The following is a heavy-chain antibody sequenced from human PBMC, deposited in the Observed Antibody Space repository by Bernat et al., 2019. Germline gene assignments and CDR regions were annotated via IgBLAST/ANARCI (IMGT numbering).Heavy chain of an antibody. CDR1: GGSISSSSYY. D-gene: IGHD5-18*01. Sequence: QLQLQESGPGLVKPSETLSLTCTVSGGSISSSSYYWGWIRQPPGKGLEWIGSIYYSGSTYYNLSLKSRVTISVDTSKNQFSLKLSSVTAADTAVYYCVRRIQLWLLVDYWGQGTLVTVSS. CDR3: VRRIQLWLLVDY. J-gene: IGHJ4*02. V-gene: IGHV4-39*01. CDR2: IYYSGST.